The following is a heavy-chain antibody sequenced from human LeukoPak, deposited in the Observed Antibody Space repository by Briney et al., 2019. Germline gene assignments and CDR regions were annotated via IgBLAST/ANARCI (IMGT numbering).Heavy chain of an antibody. CDR1: GFTFSDSA. CDR2: ISTSGGDT. J-gene: IGHJ4*02. CDR3: AKGGSYAPLDY. V-gene: IGHV3-23*01. Sequence: GGSLRLSCAASGFTFSDSAMTWVRQAPGKGLEWVSAISTSGGDTIYTDSVKDRFTISRDNSKNTLYLQMNSLRAEDTAIYYCAKGGSYAPLDYWGQGTLVTVSS. D-gene: IGHD1-26*01.